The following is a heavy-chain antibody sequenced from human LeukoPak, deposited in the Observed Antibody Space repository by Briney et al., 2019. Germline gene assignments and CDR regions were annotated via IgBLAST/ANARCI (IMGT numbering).Heavy chain of an antibody. CDR3: ARAADGGNYFDY. Sequence: ASVKVSCKASGYTFTSYDINWVRQATGQGLEWMGWMNPNSGNTGYAQKFQGRVTMTRNTSISTAYMELSSLRSEDTAVYYCARAADGGNYFDYWGQGTLVTVSS. V-gene: IGHV1-8*01. D-gene: IGHD4-23*01. CDR2: MNPNSGNT. CDR1: GYTFTSYD. J-gene: IGHJ4*02.